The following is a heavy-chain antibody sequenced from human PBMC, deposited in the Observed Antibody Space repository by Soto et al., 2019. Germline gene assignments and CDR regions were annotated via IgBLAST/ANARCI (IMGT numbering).Heavy chain of an antibody. CDR1: GGSFSGYY. V-gene: IGHV4-34*01. J-gene: IGHJ6*02. CDR3: ARGSQFLEWLFPYYYYGMDV. CDR2: INHSGST. Sequence: LSLPCAVYGGSFSGYYFSWIRHPPVKLLEWIGEINHSGSTNYNPSLKSRVTISVDTSKNQFSLKLSSVTAADTAVYYCARGSQFLEWLFPYYYYGMDVWGQGTTVTVSS. D-gene: IGHD3-3*01.